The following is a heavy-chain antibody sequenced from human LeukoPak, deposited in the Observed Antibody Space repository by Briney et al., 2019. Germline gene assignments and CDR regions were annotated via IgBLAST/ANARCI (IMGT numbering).Heavy chain of an antibody. CDR2: IYYSGST. V-gene: IGHV4-39*07. J-gene: IGHJ5*02. D-gene: IGHD1-26*01. Sequence: PSETLSLTCTVSGGSISSSSYYWGWIRQPPGKGLEWIGSIYYSGSTYYNPSLKSRVTISVDTSKNQFSLKLSSVTAADTAVYYCARDQGGGSYDWFDPWGQGTLVTVSS. CDR1: GGSISSSSYY. CDR3: ARDQGGGSYDWFDP.